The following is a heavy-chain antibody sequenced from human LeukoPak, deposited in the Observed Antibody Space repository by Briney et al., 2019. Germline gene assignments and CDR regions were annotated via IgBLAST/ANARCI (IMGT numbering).Heavy chain of an antibody. D-gene: IGHD6-13*01. CDR3: ASRGLRDILAAASPPTDY. CDR1: GGSFSGYY. CDR2: INHSGST. V-gene: IGHV4-34*01. J-gene: IGHJ4*02. Sequence: SGTLSLTCAVYGGSFSGYYWSWIRQPPGKGLEWIGEINHSGSTNYNPSLKSRVTISVDTSKNQFSLKLSSVTAADTAVYYCASRGLRDILAAASPPTDYWGQGTLVTVSS.